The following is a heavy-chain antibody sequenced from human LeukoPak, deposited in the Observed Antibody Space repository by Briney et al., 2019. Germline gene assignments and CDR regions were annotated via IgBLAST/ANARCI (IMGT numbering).Heavy chain of an antibody. CDR2: FDPEDGET. CDR1: GYTLTELS. J-gene: IGHJ6*02. V-gene: IGHV1-24*01. Sequence: ASVKVSCKVSGYTLTELSMHWVRQAPGKGLEWMGGFDPEDGETIYAQKFQGRVTMTEDTSTDTAYMEQSSLRSEDTAVYYCATWYYDSSGYRYYYGMDVWGQGTTVTVSS. D-gene: IGHD3-22*01. CDR3: ATWYYDSSGYRYYYGMDV.